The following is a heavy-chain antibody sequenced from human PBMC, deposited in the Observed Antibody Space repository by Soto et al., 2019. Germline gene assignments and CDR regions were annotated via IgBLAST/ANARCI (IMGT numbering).Heavy chain of an antibody. D-gene: IGHD1-26*01. CDR2: IYYSGST. Sequence: PSETLSLTCTVSGGSISSYYWSWIRQPPGKGLEWIGYIYYSGSTNYNPSLKSRVTISVDTSKNQFSLKLSSVTAADTAVYYCAKDGRRWDLPADYWGQGALVTVSS. CDR1: GGSISSYY. J-gene: IGHJ4*02. V-gene: IGHV4-59*01. CDR3: AKDGRRWDLPADY.